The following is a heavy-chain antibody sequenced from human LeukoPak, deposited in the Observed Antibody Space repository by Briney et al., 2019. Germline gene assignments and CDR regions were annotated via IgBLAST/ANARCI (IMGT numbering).Heavy chain of an antibody. V-gene: IGHV3-23*01. CDR3: AKDERSSGYFLDY. D-gene: IGHD3-22*01. CDR1: GFTFSSYA. Sequence: GGSLRLSCAASGFTFSSYAMSWVRQAPGKGLEWVSLIGVAGATIYYADSLQGRFTISRDNFKNTLYQQMNSLRAEDTAVYYCAKDERSSGYFLDYWGQGTLVTVSP. J-gene: IGHJ4*02. CDR2: IGVAGATI.